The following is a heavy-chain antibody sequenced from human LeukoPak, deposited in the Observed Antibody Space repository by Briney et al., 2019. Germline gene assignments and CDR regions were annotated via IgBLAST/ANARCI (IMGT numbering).Heavy chain of an antibody. Sequence: PGGSLRLSCAASGFTFSSYAMSWVRQAPGKGLEWVSAISGSGGSTYYADSVKGRFTISRDNSKNTLYLQMNSLRAEDTAVYYCAKPGAYDFWSGYYLRYYFDYWGQGTLVTVSS. CDR3: AKPGAYDFWSGYYLRYYFDY. CDR2: ISGSGGST. CDR1: GFTFSSYA. J-gene: IGHJ4*02. V-gene: IGHV3-23*01. D-gene: IGHD3-3*01.